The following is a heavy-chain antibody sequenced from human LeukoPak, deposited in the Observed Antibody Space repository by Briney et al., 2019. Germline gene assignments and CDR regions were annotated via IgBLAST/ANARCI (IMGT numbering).Heavy chain of an antibody. V-gene: IGHV4-34*01. CDR2: INHSGST. D-gene: IGHD6-13*01. CDR1: GGSFSGYY. Sequence: SETLSLTCAVYGGSFSGYYWSWIRQPPGKGLEWIGEINHSGSTNYNPSLKSRVTISVDTSKNQFSPKLSSVTAADTAVYYCARHREAAAFSGFDYWGQGTLVTVSS. CDR3: ARHREAAAFSGFDY. J-gene: IGHJ4*02.